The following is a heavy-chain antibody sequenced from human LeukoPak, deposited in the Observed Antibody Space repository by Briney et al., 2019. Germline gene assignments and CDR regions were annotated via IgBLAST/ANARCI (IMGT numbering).Heavy chain of an antibody. D-gene: IGHD4-23*01. CDR3: ARGAVVTSKYYYGMDV. J-gene: IGHJ6*02. CDR2: ISDSGST. CDR1: GGSISSYY. Sequence: PSETLSLTCTVSGGSISSYYWSWVRQPPGKGLEWIGYISDSGSTNYNPSLRSRVTISIDTSKNQFSLNLRSGTAADTAVYYCARGAVVTSKYYYGMDVWGQGTTVTVSS. V-gene: IGHV4-59*08.